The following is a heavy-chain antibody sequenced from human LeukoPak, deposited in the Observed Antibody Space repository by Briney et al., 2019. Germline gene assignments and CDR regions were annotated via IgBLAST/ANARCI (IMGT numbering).Heavy chain of an antibody. CDR1: GFTFSSSW. V-gene: IGHV3-7*01. D-gene: IGHD6-19*01. CDR2: TKPDGSEK. CDR3: ARDPSIAVAGTFDY. J-gene: IGHJ4*02. Sequence: GGSLRLSCAASGFTFSSSWMSWVRQAPGKGLEWVTNTKPDGSEKYYADSVKGRFTISRDNSKNTLYLQMNSLRAEDTAVYYCARDPSIAVAGTFDYWGQGTLVTVSS.